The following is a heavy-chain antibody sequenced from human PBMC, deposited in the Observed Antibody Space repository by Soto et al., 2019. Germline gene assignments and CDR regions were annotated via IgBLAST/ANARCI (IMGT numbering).Heavy chain of an antibody. V-gene: IGHV1-8*01. CDR3: ARSFSTAYYYYGMDV. D-gene: IGHD5-18*01. CDR1: GYTFTSYD. J-gene: IGHJ6*02. Sequence: QVQLVQSGAEVKKPGASVKVSCKASGYTFTSYDINWVRQATGQGLEWMGWMNPNSGNTGYAQKFQGRVTMTRNTSISTAYMELSSMRSEDTAVYYCARSFSTAYYYYGMDVWGQGTTVTVSS. CDR2: MNPNSGNT.